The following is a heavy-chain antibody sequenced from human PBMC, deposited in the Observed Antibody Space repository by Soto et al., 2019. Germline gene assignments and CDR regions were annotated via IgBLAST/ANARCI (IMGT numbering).Heavy chain of an antibody. V-gene: IGHV3-23*01. Sequence: GGSLRLSCAASGFAFSSYVMSWVRQAPGKGLEWVSSISGSGGSTYHADSVKGRFTISRDSSKNTLSLQMNSLRAEDTAVYYCAKDPGVWGQGTTVTVSS. CDR1: GFAFSSYV. CDR2: ISGSGGST. J-gene: IGHJ6*02. CDR3: AKDPGV.